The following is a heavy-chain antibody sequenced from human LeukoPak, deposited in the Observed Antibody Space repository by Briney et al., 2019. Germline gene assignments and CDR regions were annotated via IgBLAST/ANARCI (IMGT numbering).Heavy chain of an antibody. Sequence: GGSLRLSCATSGFTFSNYNMNWVRQAPGKGLEWVSYISSGSSTIYYADSVKGRFTISRDNAKNSLYLQMNSLRDEDTAVYYCARANIVAAGDDYWGQGTLVTVSS. D-gene: IGHD6-13*01. V-gene: IGHV3-48*02. CDR3: ARANIVAAGDDY. J-gene: IGHJ4*02. CDR1: GFTFSNYN. CDR2: ISSGSSTI.